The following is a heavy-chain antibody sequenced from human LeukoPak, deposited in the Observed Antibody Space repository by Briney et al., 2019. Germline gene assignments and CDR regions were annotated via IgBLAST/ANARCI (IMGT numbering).Heavy chain of an antibody. V-gene: IGHV1-46*01. CDR2: INPYSSST. CDR3: ARPLSEMTTSLDFDL. D-gene: IGHD1-1*01. CDR1: GYTFTNYH. Sequence: ASVKVSCTASGYTFTNYHMHWVRQAPGQGLEWMGIINPYSSSTTYAQKFQGRVTMTRDTSTSTVYMELSSLRSEDTAVYYCARPLSEMTTSLDFDLWGRGSLVTVSS. J-gene: IGHJ2*01.